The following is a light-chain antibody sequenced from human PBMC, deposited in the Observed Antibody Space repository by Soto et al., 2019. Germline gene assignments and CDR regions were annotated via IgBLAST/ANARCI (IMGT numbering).Light chain of an antibody. Sequence: EIVLTQSPGTLSLSPGETATLSCRASQSLTSSYLAWYQQRPGQAPSLLIYGVSSRAIGIPDRFSGSGSGTDFTLTITRLEPEDFAVYYCQHYGYSLWTFGQGTKVEIK. V-gene: IGKV3-20*01. J-gene: IGKJ1*01. CDR1: QSLTSSY. CDR3: QHYGYSLWT. CDR2: GVS.